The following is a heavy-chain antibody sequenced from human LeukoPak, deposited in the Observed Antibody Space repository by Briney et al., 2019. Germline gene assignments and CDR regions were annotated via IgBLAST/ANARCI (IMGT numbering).Heavy chain of an antibody. V-gene: IGHV4-31*03. J-gene: IGHJ3*01. CDR3: ARGGAHHAFDF. Sequence: SDTLSLTCTLSGGSITSDGYYWRWIRQHPGQGLEWIGYIYYSGITYYNPSLKSRVIISVDTSKNQFSLKLISVTAADTAVYYCARGGAHHAFDFWGQGTLVTVSS. CDR2: IYYSGIT. CDR1: GGSITSDGYY.